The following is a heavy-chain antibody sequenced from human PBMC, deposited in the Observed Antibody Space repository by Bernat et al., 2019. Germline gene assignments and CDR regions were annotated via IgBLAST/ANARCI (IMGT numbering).Heavy chain of an antibody. CDR1: GFTFSSYE. V-gene: IGHV3-48*03. D-gene: IGHD3-3*01. CDR3: ARQPYYDFWSGWERYYCYYYYGMDV. Sequence: EVQLVESGGGLVQPGGSLRLSCAASGFTFSSYEMNWVRQAPGKGLEWVSYISSSGSTIYYADSVKGPFTISRDNAKNSLYLQRNSLSAEDTGVYYCARQPYYDFWSGWERYYCYYYYGMDVWGQGTTVTVSS. J-gene: IGHJ6*02. CDR2: ISSSGSTI.